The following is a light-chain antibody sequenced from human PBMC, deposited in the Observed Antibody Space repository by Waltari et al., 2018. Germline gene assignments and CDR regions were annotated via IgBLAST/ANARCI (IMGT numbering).Light chain of an antibody. CDR1: QDISNC. CDR3: QQYNNYPPT. Sequence: DIQVTQSPSSLSASVGDTVTITCRASQDISNCLTWYQQKPEKPPKPLIADASRLQNGVSSRFNGSGSRTDFTLTINSLQPEESATYYCQQYNNYPPTFGPGTKVDVK. CDR2: DAS. J-gene: IGKJ3*01. V-gene: IGKV1D-16*01.